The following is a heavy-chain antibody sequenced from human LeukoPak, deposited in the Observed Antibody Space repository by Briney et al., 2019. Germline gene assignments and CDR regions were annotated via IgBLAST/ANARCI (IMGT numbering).Heavy chain of an antibody. CDR2: INRDGSWT. Sequence: HGGSLRLSCAASGNYWMHWVRQAPGKGLVWVSHINRDGSWTSYADSVKGRFTISKDNAKNTVYLQMNNLRAEDTAVYYCVSFYETDWGRGTLVTVSS. CDR3: VSFYETD. D-gene: IGHD2/OR15-2a*01. J-gene: IGHJ4*02. V-gene: IGHV3-74*01. CDR1: GNYW.